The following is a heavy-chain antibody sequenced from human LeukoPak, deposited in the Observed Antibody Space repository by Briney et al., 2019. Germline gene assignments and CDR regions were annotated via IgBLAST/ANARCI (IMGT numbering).Heavy chain of an antibody. CDR3: ARVANYYDSSGYQDYYFDY. V-gene: IGHV4-34*01. Sequence: SETLSLTCAVYGGSFSGYYWSWIRQPPGKGLEWIGEINHSGSTNYNPSLRSRVTISVDTSKNEFSLKLSSVTAAPTPVYCGARVANYYDSSGYQDYYFDYWDQGTLVTVSS. J-gene: IGHJ4*02. CDR2: INHSGST. D-gene: IGHD3-22*01. CDR1: GGSFSGYY.